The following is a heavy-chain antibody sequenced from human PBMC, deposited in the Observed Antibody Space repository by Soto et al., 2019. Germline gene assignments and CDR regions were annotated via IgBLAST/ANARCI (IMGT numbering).Heavy chain of an antibody. Sequence: PSQPLSLQYTVSGGSISSSSYYRVWIRQPPGKGLEWIGSIYYSGSTYYNPSLKSRVTISVDTSKNQFSLKLSSVTAADTAVYYCARHGPKAKVEATAVTAFDIWGQGTMVTVSS. CDR1: GGSISSSSYY. CDR3: ARHGPKAKVEATAVTAFDI. CDR2: IYYSGST. V-gene: IGHV4-39*01. D-gene: IGHD1-26*01. J-gene: IGHJ3*02.